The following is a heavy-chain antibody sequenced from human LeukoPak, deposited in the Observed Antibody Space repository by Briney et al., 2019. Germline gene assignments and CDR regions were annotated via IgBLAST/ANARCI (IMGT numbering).Heavy chain of an antibody. CDR1: GGTFSSYA. CDR3: AQSRRFWRGYYIAPDLYYGMDV. J-gene: IGHJ6*02. CDR2: IIPIFGTA. D-gene: IGHD3-3*01. V-gene: IGHV1-69*13. Sequence: SVKVSCKASGGTFSSYAISWVRQAPGQGLEWMGGIIPIFGTANYAQKFQGRVTITADESTSTAYMELSSLRSEDTAVYYCAQSRRFWRGYYIAPDLYYGMDVWGQGTTVTVSS.